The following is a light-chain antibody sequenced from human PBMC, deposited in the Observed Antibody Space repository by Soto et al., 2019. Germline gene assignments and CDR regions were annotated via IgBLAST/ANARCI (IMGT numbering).Light chain of an antibody. Sequence: EIVMTQSPATLSVSPGERATLSCRASQSMYNNLAWYQQKPGQAPRLLIYHASARATGIPARFSGSGSGTEFTLTIRSLQSEDFAVYYCQQYNNWQLTFGGGTKVEI. CDR2: HAS. CDR1: QSMYNN. V-gene: IGKV3-15*01. CDR3: QQYNNWQLT. J-gene: IGKJ4*01.